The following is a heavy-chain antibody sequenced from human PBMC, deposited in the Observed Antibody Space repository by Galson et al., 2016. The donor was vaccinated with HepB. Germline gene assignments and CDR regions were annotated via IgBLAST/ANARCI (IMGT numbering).Heavy chain of an antibody. Sequence: CAISGDSVSSNSATWNWIRLSPSRGLEWLGRTYYRSTWYNDYALSVRSRVLVKPDTSKNLFTLQLISVTPEDTAVYYCVKQENIDWTHYYGMHVWGQGTTVTVSS. CDR1: GDSVSSNSAT. D-gene: IGHD2/OR15-2a*01. J-gene: IGHJ6*02. CDR2: TYYRSTWYN. CDR3: VKQENIDWTHYYGMHV. V-gene: IGHV6-1*01.